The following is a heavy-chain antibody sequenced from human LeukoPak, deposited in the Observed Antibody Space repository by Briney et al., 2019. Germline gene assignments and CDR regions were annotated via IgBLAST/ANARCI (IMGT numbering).Heavy chain of an antibody. CDR3: AKLVDSSGDYDY. D-gene: IGHD6-19*01. J-gene: IGHJ4*02. Sequence: PGRSLRLSCAASGFTFSSYGMHWVRQAPGKGLEWVAVISYDGSNKYYADSVKGRFTISRDNSKNTLYLQMNSLRAEDTAVYYCAKLVDSSGDYDYWGQGTLVTVSS. CDR1: GFTFSSYG. CDR2: ISYDGSNK. V-gene: IGHV3-30*18.